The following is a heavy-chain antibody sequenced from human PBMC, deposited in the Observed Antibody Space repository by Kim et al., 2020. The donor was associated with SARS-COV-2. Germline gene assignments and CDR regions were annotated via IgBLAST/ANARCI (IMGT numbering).Heavy chain of an antibody. D-gene: IGHD3-3*01. V-gene: IGHV1-69*13. CDR2: IIPIFGTA. Sequence: SVKVSCKASGGTFSSYAISWVRQAPGQGLEWMGGIIPIFGTANYAQKFQGRVTITADESTSTAYMELSSLRSEDTAVYYCASLGGRFLEWLSPPSGGMDVWGQGTTVTVSS. CDR1: GGTFSSYA. J-gene: IGHJ6*02. CDR3: ASLGGRFLEWLSPPSGGMDV.